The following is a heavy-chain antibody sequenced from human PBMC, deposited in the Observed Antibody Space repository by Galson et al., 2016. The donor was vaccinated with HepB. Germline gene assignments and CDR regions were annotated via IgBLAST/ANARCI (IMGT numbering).Heavy chain of an antibody. Sequence: SLRLSCAASGFTFNNYAMHWVRQAPGKGLEWVAVISYDGSNTYYADSVKGQFTISRDNSKNTLYLQMNSLRDEETAVYYCAGASHGGGFDYWGQGTLVTVSS. CDR1: GFTFNNYA. CDR3: AGASHGGGFDY. CDR2: ISYDGSNT. D-gene: IGHD4-23*01. J-gene: IGHJ4*02. V-gene: IGHV3-30-3*01.